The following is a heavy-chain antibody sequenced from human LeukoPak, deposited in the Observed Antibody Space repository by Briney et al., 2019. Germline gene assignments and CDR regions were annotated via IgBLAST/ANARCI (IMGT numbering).Heavy chain of an antibody. CDR2: INPNSGGT. J-gene: IGHJ4*02. Sequence: ASVKVSCKASGYTFTGYYMHWVRQAPGQGLEWMGWINPNSGGTNYAQKFQGRVTMTRDMSTSTVYMELSSLRSEDTAVYYCARGGRGVIINPFDYWGQGTLVTVSS. CDR1: GYTFTGYY. CDR3: ARGGRGVIINPFDY. V-gene: IGHV1-2*02. D-gene: IGHD3-10*01.